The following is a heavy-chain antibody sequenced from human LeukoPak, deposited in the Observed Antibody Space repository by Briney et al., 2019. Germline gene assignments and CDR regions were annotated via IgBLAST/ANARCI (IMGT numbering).Heavy chain of an antibody. J-gene: IGHJ4*02. CDR3: ARYYYDSSGYLPFDY. Sequence: GASVKVSCKASGGTFSSYAISWVRQAPGQGLEWMGWISAYNGNTNYAQKLQGRVTMTTDTSTSTAYMELRSLRSDDTAVYYCARYYYDSSGYLPFDYWGQGTLVTVSS. V-gene: IGHV1-18*01. CDR2: ISAYNGNT. D-gene: IGHD3-22*01. CDR1: GGTFSSYA.